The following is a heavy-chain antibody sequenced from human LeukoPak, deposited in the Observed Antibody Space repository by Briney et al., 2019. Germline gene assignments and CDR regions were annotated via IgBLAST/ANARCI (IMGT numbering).Heavy chain of an antibody. V-gene: IGHV1-69*04. CDR3: ARGPRGI. Sequence: ASVKVSCKASVCTFSSYAISGVRQAPGQGLEWMGRIIPILGIANYAQKFQGRVTITADKSSSTSYMELSSLRSEDTAVYYCARGPRGIWGQGTMVTVSS. D-gene: IGHD3-10*01. CDR1: VCTFSSYA. J-gene: IGHJ3*02. CDR2: IIPILGIA.